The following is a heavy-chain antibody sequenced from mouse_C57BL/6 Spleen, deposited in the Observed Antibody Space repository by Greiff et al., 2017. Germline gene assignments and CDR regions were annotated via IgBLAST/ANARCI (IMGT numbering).Heavy chain of an antibody. CDR2: IYPGDGDT. J-gene: IGHJ2*01. CDR3: ARSGGSSSYFDY. Sequence: VQLQQSGPEPVKPGASVKISCKASGYAFSSSWMNWVKQRPGKGLEWIGRIYPGDGDTNYNGKFKGKATLTADKSSSTAYMQLSSLTSEDSAVYFCARSGGSSSYFDYWGQGTTLTVSS. V-gene: IGHV1-82*01. D-gene: IGHD1-1*01. CDR1: GYAFSSSW.